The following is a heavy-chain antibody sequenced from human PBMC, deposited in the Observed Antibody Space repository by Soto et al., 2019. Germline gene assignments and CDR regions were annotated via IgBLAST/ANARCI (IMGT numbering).Heavy chain of an antibody. CDR3: ARATDIVATIGDAFDI. J-gene: IGHJ3*02. CDR2: ISSNGGST. CDR1: GFTFSSYA. V-gene: IGHV3-64*01. Sequence: GGSLRLSCAASGFTFSSYAMHWVRQAPGKGLEYVSAISSNGGSTYYANSVKGRLTISRDNSKNTLYLQMGSLRAEDMAVYYCARATDIVATIGDAFDIWGQGTMVTVSS. D-gene: IGHD5-12*01.